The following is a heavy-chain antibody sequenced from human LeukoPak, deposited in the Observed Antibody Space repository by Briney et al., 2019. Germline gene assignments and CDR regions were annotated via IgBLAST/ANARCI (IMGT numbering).Heavy chain of an antibody. CDR3: ARTQWLVFGDY. D-gene: IGHD6-19*01. J-gene: IGHJ4*02. CDR1: GFTFSSYA. V-gene: IGHV3-23*01. Sequence: PGGSLRLSCAPSGFTFSSYAMSWVRQAPGKGLEWVSAISGSGGSTYYADSAKGRFTISRDNSKNTLYLQMNSLRAEDTAVYYCARTQWLVFGDYWGQGTLVTVSS. CDR2: ISGSGGST.